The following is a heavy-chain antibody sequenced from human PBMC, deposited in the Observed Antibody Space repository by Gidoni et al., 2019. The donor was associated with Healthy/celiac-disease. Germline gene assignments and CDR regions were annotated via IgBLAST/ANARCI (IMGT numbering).Heavy chain of an antibody. J-gene: IGHJ5*02. CDR1: AGSTHSRSYY. CDR3: ARDRNHYNESSMVDGFDP. CDR2: IHSSGST. Sequence: QLQLQESGPALGKPSDTLSLTCTDYAGSTHSRSYYWGWIPQPPGKGLERIGSIHSSGSTYYSQSHESRDTITVETSKNQFSQKLSSVTAGDTAVYYGARDRNHYNESSMVDGFDPWGQGTLVTVSS. V-gene: IGHV4-39*07. D-gene: IGHD3-22*01.